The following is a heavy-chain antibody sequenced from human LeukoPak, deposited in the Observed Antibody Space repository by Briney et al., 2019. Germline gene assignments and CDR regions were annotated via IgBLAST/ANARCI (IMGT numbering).Heavy chain of an antibody. D-gene: IGHD2-2*01. Sequence: SETLSLTCSVSGGSLSSHYWSWIRQPPGKGLELIGHIHDTGSTFYTPSLRGRVTISLDTSNNQFSSKLTSMTAADTAVYYCARFSSGCSTSSCYLTYWGQGTLVTVS. CDR2: IHDTGST. J-gene: IGHJ4*02. V-gene: IGHV4-59*11. CDR1: GGSLSSHY. CDR3: ARFSSGCSTSSCYLTY.